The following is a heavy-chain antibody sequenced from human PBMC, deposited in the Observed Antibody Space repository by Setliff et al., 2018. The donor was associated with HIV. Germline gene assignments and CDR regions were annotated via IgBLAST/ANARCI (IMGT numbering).Heavy chain of an antibody. CDR1: GYTFTTYY. J-gene: IGHJ6*02. D-gene: IGHD3-10*01. CDR3: ASPSFGDVDYYYGMDV. V-gene: IGHV1-3*01. Sequence: ASVKVSCKASGYTFTTYYIHWVRQAPGQGLEWMGWINAGNGNTKYSQKFQGRVTITRDTSASTAYMELSSLRSEDTAVYYCASPSFGDVDYYYGMDVWGQGTTVTVSS. CDR2: INAGNGNT.